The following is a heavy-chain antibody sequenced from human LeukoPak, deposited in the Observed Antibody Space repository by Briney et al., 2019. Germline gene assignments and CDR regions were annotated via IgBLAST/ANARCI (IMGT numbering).Heavy chain of an antibody. CDR2: MYHSGNT. Sequence: SETLSLTCAVSGYSISSGYYWGWIRQPPGKGLEWIGSMYHSGNTYYNPSLKSRVTISVDTSKNQFSLKLTSVTAADTAVYYCARNPPDYWGQGTLVTVSS. CDR1: GYSISSGYY. V-gene: IGHV4-38-2*01. J-gene: IGHJ4*02. CDR3: ARNPPDY.